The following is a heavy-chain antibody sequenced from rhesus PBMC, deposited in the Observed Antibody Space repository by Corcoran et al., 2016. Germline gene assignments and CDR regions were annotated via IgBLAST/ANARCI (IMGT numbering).Heavy chain of an antibody. J-gene: IGHJ1*01. Sequence: QVQLQESGPGLVKPSETLSLTCAVSGGSISSSYYYWSWIRQAPGKGLEWIGYISYSGGTSTNPSLKSRVTIAIDTSKNQCSLKRSSVTAADTAVYYCARDGLELRCFEFWGQGALVTVSS. D-gene: IGHD1-26*01. CDR1: GGSISSSYYY. CDR3: ARDGLELRCFEF. V-gene: IGHV4-122*02. CDR2: ISYSGGT.